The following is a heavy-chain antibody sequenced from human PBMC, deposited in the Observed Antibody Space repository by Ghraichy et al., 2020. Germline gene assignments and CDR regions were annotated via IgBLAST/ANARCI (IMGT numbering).Heavy chain of an antibody. Sequence: ASVKVSCKASGYTFTSYGISWVRQAPGQGLEWMGWISAYNGNTNYAQKLQGRVTMTTDTSTSTAYMELRSLRSDDTAVYYCAREYSSTMVRGVIDYWGQGTLVTVSS. V-gene: IGHV1-18*04. D-gene: IGHD3-10*01. J-gene: IGHJ4*02. CDR3: AREYSSTMVRGVIDY. CDR1: GYTFTSYG. CDR2: ISAYNGNT.